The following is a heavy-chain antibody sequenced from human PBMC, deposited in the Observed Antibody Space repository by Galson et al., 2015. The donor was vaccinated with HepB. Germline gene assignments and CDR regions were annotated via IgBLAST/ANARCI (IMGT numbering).Heavy chain of an antibody. CDR2: ISGSGGST. V-gene: IGHV3-23*01. J-gene: IGHJ4*02. CDR1: GFTFSSYA. CDR3: AKCLYYYGSGSYNPFDY. D-gene: IGHD3-10*01. Sequence: SLRLSCAASGFTFSSYAMHWVRQAPGKGLEWVSAISGSGGSTYYADSVKGRFTISRDNSKNTLYLQMNSLRAEGTAVYYCAKCLYYYGSGSYNPFDYWGQGTLVTVSS.